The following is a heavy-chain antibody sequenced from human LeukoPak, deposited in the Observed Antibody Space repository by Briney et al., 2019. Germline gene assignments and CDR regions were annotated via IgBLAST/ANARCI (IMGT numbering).Heavy chain of an antibody. J-gene: IGHJ4*02. V-gene: IGHV4-59*08. CDR2: ISDSGNT. D-gene: IGHD2-2*01. CDR3: ARLMSTVVVPAARFDS. CDR1: VGSITSYY. Sequence: SETLSLTCTVSVGSITSYYWSWIRQPPGKGLEWIGFISDSGNTYYNPSLKSRVTISVDTSKNQFSLKLSSVTAADTAVYYCARLMSTVVVPAARFDSWGQGTLVTVSS.